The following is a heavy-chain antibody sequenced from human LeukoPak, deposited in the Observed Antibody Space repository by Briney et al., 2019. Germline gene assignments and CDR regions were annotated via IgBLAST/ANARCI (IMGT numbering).Heavy chain of an antibody. Sequence: PSETLSLTCTVSGYSINSGYYWGWVRQPPGKGLEWVGNIYHFGVTYYNPSLRSRVTISVDMSKNQFSLKLSSATAADTAVYYCATVSAQRYFDYWGQGTLVTVSS. CDR3: ATVSAQRYFDY. J-gene: IGHJ4*02. V-gene: IGHV4-38-2*02. D-gene: IGHD5-18*01. CDR2: IYHFGVT. CDR1: GYSINSGYY.